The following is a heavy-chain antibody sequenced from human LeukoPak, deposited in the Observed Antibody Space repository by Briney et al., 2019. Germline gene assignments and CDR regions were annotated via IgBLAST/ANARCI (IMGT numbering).Heavy chain of an antibody. CDR1: GFTVSSNY. Sequence: AGGSLRLSCAASGFTVSSNYMSWARHAPGKGLEWVSVIYSGGSTYYADSVKGRFTISRDNSKNTLYLQMNSLRAEDTAVYYCARASSSWYEWFDPWGQGTLVTVSS. J-gene: IGHJ5*02. D-gene: IGHD6-13*01. CDR2: IYSGGST. V-gene: IGHV3-53*01. CDR3: ARASSSWYEWFDP.